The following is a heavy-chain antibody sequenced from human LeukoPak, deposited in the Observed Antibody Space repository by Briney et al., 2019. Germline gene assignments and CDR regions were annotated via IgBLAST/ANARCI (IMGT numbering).Heavy chain of an antibody. D-gene: IGHD1-26*01. CDR2: MYYSGST. CDR3: ARLAAISGSDYPDD. J-gene: IGHJ4*02. CDR1: GGSISSDY. V-gene: IGHV4-59*08. Sequence: PSETLSLTCTVTGGSISSDYWSWIRQPPGKGLEWIGYMYYSGSTNYNLSLKSRATISVATSKNQFSLKVSSVTAADTAVYYCARLAAISGSDYPDDWGQGTLVTVSS.